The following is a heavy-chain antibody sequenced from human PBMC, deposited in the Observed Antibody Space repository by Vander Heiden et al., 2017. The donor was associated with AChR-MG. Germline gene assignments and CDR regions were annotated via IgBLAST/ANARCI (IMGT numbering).Heavy chain of an antibody. CDR2: ISGSGVST. CDR1: GSTCSSYA. Sequence: EVQLWESAGGLVQPGGSLSVPCAAPGSTCSSYAMSWVRQAPGKGLEWVSAISGSGVSTYYADSVKGRFTISRDNSKNTLYLQMNSLKAEDTAVYYCAKVSKRYDYTQWWGQGTMVTVSS. V-gene: IGHV3-23*01. J-gene: IGHJ3*01. CDR3: AKVSKRYDYTQW. D-gene: IGHD3-16*01.